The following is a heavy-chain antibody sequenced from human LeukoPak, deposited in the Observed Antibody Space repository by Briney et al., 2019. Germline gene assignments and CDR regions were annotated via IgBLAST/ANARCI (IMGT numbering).Heavy chain of an antibody. Sequence: PGGSLRLSCTASGLTFSTYALSWVRQTPGKGLEWLSVISATGSTTYYAVSVRGRFTIFRDNAKNALYLQMNSLRAEDSAVYYCARGFLDYWGQGTLVTVSS. CDR2: ISATGSTT. J-gene: IGHJ4*02. CDR3: ARGFLDY. D-gene: IGHD3-3*01. V-gene: IGHV3-23*01. CDR1: GLTFSTYA.